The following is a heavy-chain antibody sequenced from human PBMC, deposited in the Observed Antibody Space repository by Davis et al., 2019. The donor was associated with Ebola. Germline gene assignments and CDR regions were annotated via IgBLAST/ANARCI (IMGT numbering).Heavy chain of an antibody. Sequence: ASVKVSCKASGYTFTSYGISWVRQAPGQGLEWMGWISAYNGNTNYAQKLQGRVTMTTDTSTSTAYMELSSLRSEDTAVYYCATDSSGSIPFFYFDYWGQGTLVTVSS. CDR2: ISAYNGNT. V-gene: IGHV1-18*01. D-gene: IGHD6-19*01. CDR1: GYTFTSYG. CDR3: ATDSSGSIPFFYFDY. J-gene: IGHJ4*02.